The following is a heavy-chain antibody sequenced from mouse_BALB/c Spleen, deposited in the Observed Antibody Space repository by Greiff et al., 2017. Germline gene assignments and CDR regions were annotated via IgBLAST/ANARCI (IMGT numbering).Heavy chain of an antibody. CDR3: ARHDGYYSYAMDY. Sequence: EVHLVESGGGLVQPGGSLKLSCAASGFAFSSYTMSWVRQTPEKRLEWVAYISNGGGSTYYPDTVKGRFTISRDNAKNTLYLQMSSLKSEDTAMYYCARHDGYYSYAMDYWGQGTSVTVSS. CDR2: ISNGGGST. CDR1: GFAFSSYT. V-gene: IGHV5-12-2*01. D-gene: IGHD2-3*01. J-gene: IGHJ4*01.